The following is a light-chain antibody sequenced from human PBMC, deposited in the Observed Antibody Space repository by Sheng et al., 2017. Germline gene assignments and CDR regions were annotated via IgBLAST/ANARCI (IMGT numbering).Light chain of an antibody. V-gene: IGKV3D-11*01. CDR2: DAS. Sequence: IVLTQSPATLSLSPGERATLSCRASQGVSSYLAWYQQKPGQAPRLLIYDASNRATGIPARFSGSGPGTDFTLTISSLEPEDFAVYYCQQRSNCLTFGQGTRLEIK. CDR3: QQRSNCLT. CDR1: QGVSSY. J-gene: IGKJ5*01.